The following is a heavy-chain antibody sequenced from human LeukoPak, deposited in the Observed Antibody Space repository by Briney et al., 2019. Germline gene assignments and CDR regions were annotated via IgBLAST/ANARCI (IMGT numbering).Heavy chain of an antibody. J-gene: IGHJ4*02. CDR3: ARRGYCSGGSCEYFDY. CDR1: GYSFTSYS. D-gene: IGHD2-15*01. CDR2: IYPGDSDT. V-gene: IGHV5-51*01. Sequence: GESLKIFCKGSGYSFTSYSIGWVRQMPGKGLEWMGIIYPGDSDTRYSPSFQGQVTISADKSISTAYLQWSSLKASDTAMYYCARRGYCSGGSCEYFDYWGQGTLVTVSS.